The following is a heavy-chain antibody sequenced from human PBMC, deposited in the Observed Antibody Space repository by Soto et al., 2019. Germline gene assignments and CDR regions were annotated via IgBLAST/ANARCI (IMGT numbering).Heavy chain of an antibody. D-gene: IGHD6-13*01. CDR1: GGSISSYY. Sequence: QVQLQESGPGLVKPSEILSLTCTVSGGSISSYYWSWIRQPPGKGLEWIGYIYYSGSTNYNPSLKSRVTISVDTSKNQFSLKLSSVTAADTAVYYCARSGSSWYSPDYWGQGTLVTVSS. J-gene: IGHJ4*02. CDR3: ARSGSSWYSPDY. V-gene: IGHV4-59*01. CDR2: IYYSGST.